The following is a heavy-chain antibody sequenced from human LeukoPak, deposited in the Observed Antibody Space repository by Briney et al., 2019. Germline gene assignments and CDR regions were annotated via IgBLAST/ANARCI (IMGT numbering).Heavy chain of an antibody. CDR1: GGSISSYY. V-gene: IGHV4-4*07. Sequence: SETLSLTCTVSGGSISSYYWSWIWQPAGKGLEWIGRIYTSGSTNYNPSLKSRVTMSVDTSKNQFSLKLSSVTAADTAVYYCARESLDIVVVPAAMGYYFYGMDVWGQGTTVTVSS. D-gene: IGHD2-2*01. J-gene: IGHJ6*02. CDR2: IYTSGST. CDR3: ARESLDIVVVPAAMGYYFYGMDV.